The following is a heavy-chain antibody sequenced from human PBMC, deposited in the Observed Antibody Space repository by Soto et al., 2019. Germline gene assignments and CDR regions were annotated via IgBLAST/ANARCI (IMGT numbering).Heavy chain of an antibody. V-gene: IGHV4-34*01. Sequence: SATLSLTCGVSGGSLSGFYWSWIRQFPGKGLEWIGEISHSGRTNYNPSLKRRVTMSVDTSKNQFSLNLSSVTAADTAVYYCARGAGGKSGFGVVTVRYQMYVCGQGTTVTVS. D-gene: IGHD3-3*01. CDR1: GGSLSGFY. CDR2: ISHSGRT. J-gene: IGHJ6*02. CDR3: ARGAGGKSGFGVVTVRYQMYV.